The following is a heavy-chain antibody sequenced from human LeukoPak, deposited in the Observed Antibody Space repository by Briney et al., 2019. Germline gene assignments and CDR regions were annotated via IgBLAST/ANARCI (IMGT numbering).Heavy chain of an antibody. D-gene: IGHD2-21*01. J-gene: IGHJ4*02. CDR2: IKSKTDGGTT. V-gene: IGHV3-15*01. CDR3: ITPLPYSAQ. Sequence: GGSLRLSCAASGFTFSNAWMSWVRQAPGKGLEWVGCIKSKTDGGTTDYAAPVKDRFSISRDDSKSMMYLQMNSLKTEDTAVYYCITPLPYSAQGGQGTLVTVSS. CDR1: GFTFSNAW.